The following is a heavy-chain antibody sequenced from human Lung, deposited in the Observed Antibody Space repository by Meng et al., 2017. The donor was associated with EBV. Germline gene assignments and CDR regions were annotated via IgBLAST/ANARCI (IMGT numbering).Heavy chain of an antibody. J-gene: IGHJ4*02. CDR3: ARDWEGSWAVFDY. CDR2: INPNSGGT. V-gene: IGHV1-2*04. CDR1: GYTFTGYY. Sequence: QVMLGQAGAEVQRPGASVKVSCKASGYTFTGYYMHRVRQAPGLGLEWMGWINPNSGGTNYAQKFQGWVTMTRDTSISTAYMELSRLRSDDTAVYYCARDWEGSWAVFDYWGQGTLVTVSS. D-gene: IGHD6-13*01.